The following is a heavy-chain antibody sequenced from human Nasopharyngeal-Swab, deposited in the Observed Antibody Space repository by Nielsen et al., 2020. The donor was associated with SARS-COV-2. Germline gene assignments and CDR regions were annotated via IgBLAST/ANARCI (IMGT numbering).Heavy chain of an antibody. CDR2: ISTYNSNT. CDR1: GYTFTNYG. D-gene: IGHD2-15*01. CDR3: ARDRRDVVVVVAAGGPDY. J-gene: IGHJ4*02. V-gene: IGHV1-18*01. Sequence: VKVSCKASGYTFTNYGITWVRQAPGQGLEWMGWISTYNSNTNYRQKLQGRVTMTTDTSTSTAYMELRSLRSDDTAMYYCARDRRDVVVVVAAGGPDYWGQGTLVTVSS.